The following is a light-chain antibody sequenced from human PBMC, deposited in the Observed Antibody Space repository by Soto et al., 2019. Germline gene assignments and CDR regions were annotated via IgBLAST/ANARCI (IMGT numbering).Light chain of an antibody. V-gene: IGKV3-15*01. CDR1: QRVSSR. J-gene: IGKJ1*01. CDR2: GAS. CDR3: QEYNTWPWT. Sequence: MTQSPSSLSASVGDRVTITCRASQRVSSRLAWYQQKPGQAPRVLIYGASTRATGIPDRFSGSGSGTEFILTISSLQSEDFAVYYCQEYNTWPWTFGQGTKVDIK.